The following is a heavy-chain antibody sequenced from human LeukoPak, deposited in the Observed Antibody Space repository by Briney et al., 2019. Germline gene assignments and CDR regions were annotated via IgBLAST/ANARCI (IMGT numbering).Heavy chain of an antibody. CDR3: ARQMVRGVIQYYYYYYMDV. D-gene: IGHD3-10*01. CDR1: GFTFSDYN. Sequence: GGSLRLSCAASGFTFSDYNMRWIRQAPGKGLEWVSGINWNGGSTGYADSVKGRFTISRDNAKNSLYLQMNSLRAEDTALYYCARQMVRGVIQYYYYYYMDVWGKGTTVTVSS. J-gene: IGHJ6*03. V-gene: IGHV3-20*04. CDR2: INWNGGST.